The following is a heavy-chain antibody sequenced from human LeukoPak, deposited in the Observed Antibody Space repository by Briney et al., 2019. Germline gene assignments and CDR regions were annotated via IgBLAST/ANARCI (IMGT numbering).Heavy chain of an antibody. Sequence: GGSLRLSCAASGFTFDDYAMHWVRQAPGKGLEWVSGISWNSGSIGYADSVKGRFTISRDNAKNSLYLQMNSLRPEDTAVYYCAKDWSYHYTVDYWGQGTLVTVSS. CDR1: GFTFDDYA. CDR3: AKDWSYHYTVDY. V-gene: IGHV3-9*01. D-gene: IGHD3-16*02. J-gene: IGHJ4*02. CDR2: ISWNSGSI.